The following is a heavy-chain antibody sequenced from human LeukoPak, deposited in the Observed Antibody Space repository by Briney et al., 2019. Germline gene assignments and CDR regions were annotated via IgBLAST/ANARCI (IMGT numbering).Heavy chain of an antibody. V-gene: IGHV3-9*01. D-gene: IGHD5-12*01. CDR3: ARGRNIVATIGAFDY. J-gene: IGHJ4*02. CDR1: GFTFDDYA. CDR2: ISWNSGSI. Sequence: GGSLRLSCAASGFTFDDYAMHWVRQAPGKGLEWVSGISWNSGSIGYADSVKGRFTISRDNAKNTLYLQMNSLRAEDTAVYYCARGRNIVATIGAFDYWGQGTLVTVSS.